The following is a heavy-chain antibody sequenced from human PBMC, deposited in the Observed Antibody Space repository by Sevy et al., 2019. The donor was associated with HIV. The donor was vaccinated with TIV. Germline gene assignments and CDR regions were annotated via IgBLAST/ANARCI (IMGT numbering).Heavy chain of an antibody. Sequence: GWSLRLSCAASGFTVSSNYMSWVRQAPGKGLEWVSVIYSGGSTYYADSVKGRFTISRDNSKNTLYLQMNSLRAEDTAVYYCARDKLELGRDYYYGMDVWGQGTTVTVSS. CDR2: IYSGGST. D-gene: IGHD1-7*01. CDR3: ARDKLELGRDYYYGMDV. CDR1: GFTVSSNY. J-gene: IGHJ6*02. V-gene: IGHV3-53*01.